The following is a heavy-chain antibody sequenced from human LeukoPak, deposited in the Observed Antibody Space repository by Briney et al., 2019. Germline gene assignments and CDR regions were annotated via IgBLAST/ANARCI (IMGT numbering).Heavy chain of an antibody. CDR3: ARVRYNWKLEWCFDT. Sequence: GGSLRISCAASGFTFSSHWMSCVRQAPGKGLEWVADIKQDGSEKYYVDSVKGRFTISRDNAKNSLYLQMNSLRAEDTAVYYCARVRYNWKLEWCFDTWGQGTLVTVSS. D-gene: IGHD1-20*01. CDR1: GFTFSSHW. V-gene: IGHV3-7*01. CDR2: IKQDGSEK. J-gene: IGHJ5*02.